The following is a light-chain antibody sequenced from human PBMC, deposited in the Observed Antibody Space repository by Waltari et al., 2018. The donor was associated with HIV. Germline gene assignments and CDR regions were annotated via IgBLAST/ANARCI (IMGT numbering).Light chain of an antibody. CDR3: QHSGSSPGVT. J-gene: IGKJ4*01. CDR1: QSINKRF. V-gene: IGKV3-20*01. Sequence: EIVLTQPPVPLSVSPGERATLSCRASQSINKRFLGWYQQKPCQAPRLLIYSASSRTGGTPDRFSGSGSGTDFTLTINRLEPEDFAVYYCQHSGSSPGVTFGGGTKVDIK. CDR2: SAS.